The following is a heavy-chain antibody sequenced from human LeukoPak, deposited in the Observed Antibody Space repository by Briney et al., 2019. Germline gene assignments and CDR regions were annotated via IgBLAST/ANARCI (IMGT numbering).Heavy chain of an antibody. CDR2: IWYGGSNK. V-gene: IGHV3-33*08. D-gene: IGHD3-22*01. J-gene: IGHJ3*02. CDR1: GFTFSSYG. CDR3: ARAYYYDSSGDDAFDI. Sequence: GRSLRLSCAASGFTFSSYGMHWVRQAPGKGLEWVAVIWYGGSNKYYADSVKGRFTISRDNSKNTLYLQMNSLRAEDTAVYYCARAYYYDSSGDDAFDIWGQGTMVTVSS.